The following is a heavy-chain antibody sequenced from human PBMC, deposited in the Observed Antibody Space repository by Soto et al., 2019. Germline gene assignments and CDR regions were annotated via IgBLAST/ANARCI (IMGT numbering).Heavy chain of an antibody. D-gene: IGHD1-26*01. CDR2: ISAYNGNT. J-gene: IGHJ4*02. CDR1: GYTFTSYG. V-gene: IGHV1-18*01. Sequence: GASVKVSCKASGYTFTSYGISWVRQAPGQGLQWMGWISAYNGNTNYAQKLQDRVTITTDTSTSTAYMELRSLKSDDTAVYYCARERKWEPLPYWGQGTLVTVSS. CDR3: ARERKWEPLPY.